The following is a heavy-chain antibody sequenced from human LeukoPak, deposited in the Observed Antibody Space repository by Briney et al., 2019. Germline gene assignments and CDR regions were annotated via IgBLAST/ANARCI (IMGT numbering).Heavy chain of an antibody. CDR2: IYYTGST. V-gene: IGHV4-59*12. CDR3: ARVDSSGWYPYYYYYIDV. D-gene: IGHD6-19*01. J-gene: IGHJ6*03. CDR1: GGSISSFY. Sequence: SETLSLTCTVSGGSISSFYWSWIRQSPGTGLEWIGYIYYTGSTKYNPSLKSRVTMSVDTSKNQFSLKLSSVTGADTTVDYCARVDSSGWYPYYYYYIDVCGKRTTGTMSS.